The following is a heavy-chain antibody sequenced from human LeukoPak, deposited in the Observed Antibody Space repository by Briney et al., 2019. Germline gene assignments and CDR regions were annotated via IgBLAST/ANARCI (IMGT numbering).Heavy chain of an antibody. CDR3: ARGAGYNYPYYFDY. V-gene: IGHV3-23*01. CDR1: GFTFNNYA. Sequence: PGGSLRLSCAASGFTFNNYAMSWVRQAPGKGLEWVSAISGSGVSTYYADSVKGRFTISRDNSKNTLYLQMNSLRAEDTAVYYCARGAGYNYPYYFDYWGQGTLVTVSS. CDR2: ISGSGVST. D-gene: IGHD5-24*01. J-gene: IGHJ4*02.